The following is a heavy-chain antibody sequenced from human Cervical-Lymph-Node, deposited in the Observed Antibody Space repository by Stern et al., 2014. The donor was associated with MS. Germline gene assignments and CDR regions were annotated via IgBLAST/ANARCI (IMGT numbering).Heavy chain of an antibody. Sequence: QLQLQESGPGRVEPSGTLSLTCAVSGGSITSSDWWSWVRQPPGKGLEWIGEVSLGGGTNYDPSIKSRSTMSVYKSEGQFSLKLTSVTAADTAVYYCVDNCRSKSTGLYCSWGQGTLVTVSS. J-gene: IGHJ5*02. CDR3: VDNCRSKSTGLYCS. D-gene: IGHD1-1*01. CDR2: VSLGGGT. CDR1: GGSITSSDW. V-gene: IGHV4-4*02.